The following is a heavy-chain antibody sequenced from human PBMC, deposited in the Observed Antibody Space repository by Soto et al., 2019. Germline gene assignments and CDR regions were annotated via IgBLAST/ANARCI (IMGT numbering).Heavy chain of an antibody. D-gene: IGHD2-8*01. CDR2: IYYSGST. V-gene: IGHV4-31*03. Sequence: PSETLSLTCTVSGGSISSGGYYWSWIRQHPGKGLEWIGYIYYSGSTYYNPSLKSRVTISVDTSKNQFSLKLSSVTAADTAVYYCARDNGNGFNDFDYWGQGTLVTVSS. CDR3: ARDNGNGFNDFDY. CDR1: GGSISSGGYY. J-gene: IGHJ4*02.